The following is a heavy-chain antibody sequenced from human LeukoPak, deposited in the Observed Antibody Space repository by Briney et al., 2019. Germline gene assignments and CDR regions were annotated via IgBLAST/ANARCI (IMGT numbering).Heavy chain of an antibody. CDR3: AREDGSYFDY. CDR1: GFTFDDYA. J-gene: IGHJ4*02. Sequence: GGSLRLSCAASGFTFDDYAMHWVRQAPGKGLEWVSGISWNSGSIGYADSVKGRFTISRDNAKNSLYLQMNSLRAEDTAVYYCAREDGSYFDYWGQGTLVTVSS. V-gene: IGHV3-9*01. CDR2: ISWNSGSI. D-gene: IGHD1-26*01.